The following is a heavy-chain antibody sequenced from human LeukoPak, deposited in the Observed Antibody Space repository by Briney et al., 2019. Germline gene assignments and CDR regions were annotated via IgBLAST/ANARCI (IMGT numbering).Heavy chain of an antibody. J-gene: IGHJ4*02. CDR2: IIPIFGTA. Sequence: SVKVSCKASGGTFSSYGISWVRQAPGQGLEWMGAIIPIFGTANYAQKFQGRVTITADESTSTAYMELSSLRSEDTAVYYCARINYRPIIKFFDFWGQGTLVTVSS. CDR3: ARINYRPIIKFFDF. D-gene: IGHD4-11*01. V-gene: IGHV1-69*01. CDR1: GGTFSSYG.